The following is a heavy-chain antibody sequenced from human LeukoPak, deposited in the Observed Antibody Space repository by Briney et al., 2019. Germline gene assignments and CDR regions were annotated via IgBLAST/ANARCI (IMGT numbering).Heavy chain of an antibody. V-gene: IGHV4-39*07. CDR1: GGSISSSSYY. CDR3: ARARSMDV. CDR2: IYYSGST. J-gene: IGHJ6*03. Sequence: LETLSLTCTVSGGSISSSSYYWGWIRQPPGKGLEWIGSIYYSGSTYYNPSLKSRVTISVDTSKNQFSLKLSSVTAADTAVYYCARARSMDVWGKGTTVTISS.